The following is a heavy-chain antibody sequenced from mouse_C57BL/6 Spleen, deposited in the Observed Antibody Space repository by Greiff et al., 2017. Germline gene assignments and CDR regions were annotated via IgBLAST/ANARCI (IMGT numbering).Heavy chain of an antibody. D-gene: IGHD1-1*01. CDR1: GYTFTSSG. V-gene: IGHV1-53*01. J-gene: IGHJ4*01. Sequence: QVQLQQPGADLVKPGASVKLSCKASGYTFTSSGMHWVKQTPGQGLEWIGNISTSSGGTNYNEKLKSKATLTVDNASSTTYMHLSSLTSEDSAVYYFASCITTVVAAVSMDYWGTGTSVTVSS. CDR3: ASCITTVVAAVSMDY. CDR2: ISTSSGGT.